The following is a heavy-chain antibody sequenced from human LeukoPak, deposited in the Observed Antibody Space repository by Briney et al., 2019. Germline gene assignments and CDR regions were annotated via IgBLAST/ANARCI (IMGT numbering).Heavy chain of an antibody. Sequence: PSETLSLTCTVSGGSISSYYWSWIRQPPGKGLEWIGYIYYSGSTNYNPSLKSRVTISVDTSKNQFSLKLTSVTAGGTGVYYCARDARTVETIAFAIWGQGTMVTVSS. CDR1: GGSISSYY. D-gene: IGHD3/OR15-3a*01. CDR2: IYYSGST. J-gene: IGHJ3*02. CDR3: ARDARTVETIAFAI. V-gene: IGHV4-59*01.